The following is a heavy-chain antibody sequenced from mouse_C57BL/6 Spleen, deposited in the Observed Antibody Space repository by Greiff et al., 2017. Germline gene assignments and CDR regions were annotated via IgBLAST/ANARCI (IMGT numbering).Heavy chain of an antibody. Sequence: EVQRVESGGGLVKPGGSLKLSCAASGFTFSDYGMHWVRQAPEKGLEWVAYISSGCSTIYYADTVKGRFTISRDNAKNTLFLQMTSLRSEDTAMDYCAREAGKYYFDYWGQGTTLTVSS. J-gene: IGHJ2*01. D-gene: IGHD4-1*01. CDR2: ISSGCSTI. CDR3: AREAGKYYFDY. V-gene: IGHV5-17*01. CDR1: GFTFSDYG.